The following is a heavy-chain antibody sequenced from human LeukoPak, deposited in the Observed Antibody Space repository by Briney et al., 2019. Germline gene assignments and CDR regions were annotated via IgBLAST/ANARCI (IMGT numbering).Heavy chain of an antibody. CDR1: GGSFSGYY. CDR3: AASYQYYFDY. D-gene: IGHD6-6*01. V-gene: IGHV4-34*01. CDR2: INHSGST. J-gene: IGHJ4*02. Sequence: SETLSLTCAVYGGSFSGYYWSWIRQPPGKGPEWIGEINHSGSTNYNPSLKSRVTISVDTSKNQFSLKLSSVTAADTAVYYCAASYQYYFDYWGQGTLVTVSS.